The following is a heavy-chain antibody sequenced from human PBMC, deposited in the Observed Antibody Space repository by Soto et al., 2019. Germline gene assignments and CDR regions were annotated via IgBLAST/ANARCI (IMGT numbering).Heavy chain of an antibody. CDR3: ASCRDGYNLGYFDY. V-gene: IGHV3-53*01. CDR1: GFTVSSNY. D-gene: IGHD5-12*01. CDR2: IYSGGST. J-gene: IGHJ4*02. Sequence: PGGSLRLSCAASGFTVSSNYMSWVRQAPGKGLEWVSVIYSGGSTYYADSVKGRFTISRDNSKNTLYLQMNSLRAEDTAVYYCASCRDGYNLGYFDYWGQGTLVTVSS.